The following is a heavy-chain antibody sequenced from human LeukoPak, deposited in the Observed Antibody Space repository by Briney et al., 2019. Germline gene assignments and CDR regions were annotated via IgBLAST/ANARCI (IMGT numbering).Heavy chain of an antibody. CDR3: ARGAGRSFDY. CDR2: MNPNSGNT. J-gene: IGHJ4*02. V-gene: IGHV1-8*03. D-gene: IGHD6-19*01. CDR1: GYTFNTYD. Sequence: ASVKVSCKASGYTFNTYDINWVRQATGQGLEWMGWMNPNSGNTGYAQKFQGRVTFTRDTSIRTAYMELSSLRSEDTAVYYCARGAGRSFDYWGQGTLVTVSS.